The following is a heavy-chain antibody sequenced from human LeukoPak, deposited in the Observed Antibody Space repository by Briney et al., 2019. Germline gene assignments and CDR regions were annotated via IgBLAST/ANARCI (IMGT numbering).Heavy chain of an antibody. J-gene: IGHJ6*03. D-gene: IGHD6-13*01. V-gene: IGHV3-21*01. CDR1: GFTFSNYA. CDR3: ARAAIAAARIYYYMDV. CDR2: ISTSSRYI. Sequence: GGSLRLSCAASGFTFSNYAMSWVRQAPGKGLEWVSFISTSSRYIHNADSVKGRFTISRDNAENSLYLQMNSLRAEDTAVYYCARAAIAAARIYYYMDVWGKGTTVTVSS.